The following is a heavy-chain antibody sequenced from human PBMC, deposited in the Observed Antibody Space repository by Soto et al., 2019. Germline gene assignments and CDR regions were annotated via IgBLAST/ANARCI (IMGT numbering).Heavy chain of an antibody. V-gene: IGHV3-30*18. J-gene: IGHJ4*02. Sequence: GGSLRLSCAASGFTFSNYGMHWVRQAPGKGLEWVAVISYDGSNKYYADSVKGRFTISRDNSKNTLYLQMNSLRAEDTAVYYCAKPLGDWNYGYFDYWGQGT. CDR1: GFTFSNYG. D-gene: IGHD1-7*01. CDR3: AKPLGDWNYGYFDY. CDR2: ISYDGSNK.